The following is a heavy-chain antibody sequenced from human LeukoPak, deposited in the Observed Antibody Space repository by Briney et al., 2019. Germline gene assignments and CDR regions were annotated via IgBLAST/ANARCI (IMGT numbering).Heavy chain of an antibody. D-gene: IGHD4-17*01. Sequence: GLEWGSXISCSGGSTYYADSVKGRFTISRDNSKNTLYLQMNSLRAEDTAVYYCAKDRLRYGDGDFDYWGQGTLVTVSS. J-gene: IGHJ4*02. CDR3: AKDRLRYGDGDFDY. V-gene: IGHV3-23*01. CDR2: ISCSGGST.